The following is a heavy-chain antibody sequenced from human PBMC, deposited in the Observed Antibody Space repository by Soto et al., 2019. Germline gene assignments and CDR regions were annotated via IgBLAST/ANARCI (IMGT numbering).Heavy chain of an antibody. CDR3: ARVHSSSYHYFDY. J-gene: IGHJ4*02. V-gene: IGHV1-3*01. Sequence: GASVKVSCKASGYTFTNYAIDWVRQAPGQRLEWMGWINAGNGNTKYSQKFLGRVTITRDTSASTAYMELSSLRSEDTAVYYCARVHSSSYHYFDYWGQGTVVTVSS. CDR1: GYTFTNYA. CDR2: INAGNGNT. D-gene: IGHD6-13*01.